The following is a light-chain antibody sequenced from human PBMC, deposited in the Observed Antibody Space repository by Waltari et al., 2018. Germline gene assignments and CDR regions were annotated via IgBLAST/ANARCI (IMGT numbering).Light chain of an antibody. CDR3: QQYNNWPPIT. J-gene: IGKJ5*01. V-gene: IGKV3-15*01. CDR1: QSVSSN. Sequence: EIVMTQSPATLSVSPGERATISCRASQSVSSNLAGYQQKPGQAPRLLIYGASTRATGIPARFSGSGSGTEFTLTISSMQSEDFAVYYCQQYNNWPPITFGQGTRLEIK. CDR2: GAS.